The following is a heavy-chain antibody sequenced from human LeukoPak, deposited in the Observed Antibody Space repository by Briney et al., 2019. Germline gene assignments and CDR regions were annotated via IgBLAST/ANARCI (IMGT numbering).Heavy chain of an antibody. CDR3: AKGSKEVLFTRDHYMDV. V-gene: IGHV3-30*02. CDR2: IRYDGSNK. D-gene: IGHD3-3*01. CDR1: GFTFSSYA. Sequence: GGSLRLSCAASGFTFSSYAMHWVRQAPGKGLEWVTFIRYDGSNKYYADSVKGRFTISKDNSKNTLYLQMNSLRAEDTAVYYCAKGSKEVLFTRDHYMDVWGKGTTVTISS. J-gene: IGHJ6*03.